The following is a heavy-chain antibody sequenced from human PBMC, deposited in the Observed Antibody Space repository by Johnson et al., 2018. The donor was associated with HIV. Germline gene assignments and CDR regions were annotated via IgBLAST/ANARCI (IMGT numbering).Heavy chain of an antibody. Sequence: QVQLVESGGGVVQPGRSLRLSCAASGFTFSNYAVHWVRQAPGKGLEWVAVISYDGSNKYYADSVKGRFTISRNNSKNSLYLQMNSLRAEDTAVYYCASIVVVPAAQDNDAFDIWGQGTMVTVSS. V-gene: IGHV3-30*04. CDR1: GFTFSNYA. CDR3: ASIVVVPAAQDNDAFDI. CDR2: ISYDGSNK. D-gene: IGHD2-2*01. J-gene: IGHJ3*02.